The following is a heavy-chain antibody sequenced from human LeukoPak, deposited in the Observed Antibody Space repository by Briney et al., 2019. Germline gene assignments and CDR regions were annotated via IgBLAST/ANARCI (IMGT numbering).Heavy chain of an antibody. CDR1: GYTFTGYY. D-gene: IGHD2-2*01. CDR3: AREGGYCSSTSCPPSYSG. Sequence: ASVKVSCKASGYTFTGYYMHWVRQAPGQGLEWMGWINPNSGGTNYAQKFQGRVTMTRDTSISTAYMELSRLRSGDTAVYYCAREGGYCSSTSCPPSYSGWGQGTLVTVSS. J-gene: IGHJ4*02. CDR2: INPNSGGT. V-gene: IGHV1-2*02.